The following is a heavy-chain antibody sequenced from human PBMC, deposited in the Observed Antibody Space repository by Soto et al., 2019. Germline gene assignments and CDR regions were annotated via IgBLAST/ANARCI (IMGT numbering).Heavy chain of an antibody. J-gene: IGHJ2*01. Sequence: QVQLVQSGAEVKKLGSSVKVSCKASGGTFSSYAISWVRQAPGQGLEWMGGIIPIFGTANYAQKFQGRVTITADESTSTAYVELSSLRSEDTAVYYCARGPPGSSSWYWYFDLWGRGTLVSVSS. D-gene: IGHD6-13*01. V-gene: IGHV1-69*01. CDR3: ARGPPGSSSWYWYFDL. CDR2: IIPIFGTA. CDR1: GGTFSSYA.